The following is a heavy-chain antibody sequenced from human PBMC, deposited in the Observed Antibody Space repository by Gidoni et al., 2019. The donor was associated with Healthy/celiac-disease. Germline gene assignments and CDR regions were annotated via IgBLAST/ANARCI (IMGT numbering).Heavy chain of an antibody. CDR3: AKDHGDSDYYYGMDV. CDR1: GFPFSSSA. V-gene: IGHV3-23*01. J-gene: IGHJ6*02. D-gene: IGHD4-17*01. Sequence: EVRLLESGGGLVQPGGSLRLSCPASGFPFSSSAMSWVRQAPGKGLEWGSAISGSGGSTYYAESVKGRFTISRDNSKNTLYLQMNSLRAEDTAVYYCAKDHGDSDYYYGMDVWGQGTTVTVSS. CDR2: ISGSGGST.